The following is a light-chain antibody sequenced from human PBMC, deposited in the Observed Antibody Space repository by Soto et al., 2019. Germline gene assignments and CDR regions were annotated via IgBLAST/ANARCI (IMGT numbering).Light chain of an antibody. CDR1: QSFSSSY. V-gene: IGKV3-20*01. CDR2: GAS. Sequence: EIVLTQSPGTLSLSPGERATLSCRASQSFSSSYLAWYQQKPGQAPRLLIYGASSRATGIPDRFSGSGSGTDFTLTISRLEPEDFAVYYCQQYGSSPETFGGGTKVEIK. CDR3: QQYGSSPET. J-gene: IGKJ4*01.